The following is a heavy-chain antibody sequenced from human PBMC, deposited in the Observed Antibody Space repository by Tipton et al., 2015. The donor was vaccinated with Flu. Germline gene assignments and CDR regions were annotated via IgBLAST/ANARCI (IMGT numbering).Heavy chain of an antibody. D-gene: IGHD3-3*01. J-gene: IGHJ6*02. V-gene: IGHV3-11*01. CDR2: ISGSDNII. Sequence: QLLQSGGGLVKPGGSLRLSCAASGFRFSDYYMSWIRQAPGKGLEWVSHISGSDNIINYADSVKGRFTISRDNAKNSLYLQMNSLRAEDTAIYYCARDHPPSITVLGEITDYFGMDVWGQGTTVTVSS. CDR1: GFRFSDYY. CDR3: ARDHPPSITVLGEITDYFGMDV.